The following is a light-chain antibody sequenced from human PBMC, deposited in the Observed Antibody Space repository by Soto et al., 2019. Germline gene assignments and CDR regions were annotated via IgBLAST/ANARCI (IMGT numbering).Light chain of an antibody. V-gene: IGLV2-14*03. CDR3: SSYATSTTVL. CDR1: SSDVGVYNY. J-gene: IGLJ2*01. CDR2: DVS. Sequence: QSALTQPASVSGSPGQSITISCTGTSSDVGVYNYVSWYQQHPGRAPQLMIYDVSHLPSGVSNRFSGSRSGNTASLTISGLQAEDEADYYCSSYATSTTVLFGGGTKLTVL.